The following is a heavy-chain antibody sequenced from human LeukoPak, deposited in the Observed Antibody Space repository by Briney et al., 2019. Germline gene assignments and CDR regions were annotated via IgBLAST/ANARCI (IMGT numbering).Heavy chain of an antibody. V-gene: IGHV4-59*08. Sequence: SETLSLTCTVSGGSISSYYWSWIRQPPGKGLEWIGYIFYSGSTNYNPSLKSRATISVDTSKNQFSLKLSSVTAADTAVYYCARRDSSGPYDFFDYWGQGTLVTVSS. CDR1: GGSISSYY. J-gene: IGHJ4*02. CDR3: ARRDSSGPYDFFDY. D-gene: IGHD6-19*01. CDR2: IFYSGST.